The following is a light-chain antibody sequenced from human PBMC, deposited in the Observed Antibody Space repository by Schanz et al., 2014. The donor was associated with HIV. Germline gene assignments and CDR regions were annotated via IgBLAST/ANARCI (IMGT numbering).Light chain of an antibody. CDR2: AAS. Sequence: DIQMTQSPSSVSASVGDRVTITCRASQGISTWLAWYQQKVGEAPKLLIYAASSLQGGVPSRFSGSGSGTDFTLTISSLQPEDFATYYCQQTFITPWTFGQGTKVEVK. J-gene: IGKJ1*01. V-gene: IGKV1-12*01. CDR3: QQTFITPWT. CDR1: QGISTW.